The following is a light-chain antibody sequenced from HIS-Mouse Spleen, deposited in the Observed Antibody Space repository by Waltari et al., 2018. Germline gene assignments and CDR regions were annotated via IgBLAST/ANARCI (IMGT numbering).Light chain of an antibody. CDR1: STNVGGCNC. CDR2: EVS. CDR3: SSYTSSSFYV. Sequence: QSALTHPAHVAGSPRPSLTTSCTGTSTNVGGCNCDSWYQQHPGKAPKLMIYEVSNRPSGVSNRFSGSKSGNTASLTISGLQAEDEADYYCSSYTSSSFYVFGTGTKVTVL. J-gene: IGLJ1*01. V-gene: IGLV2-14*01.